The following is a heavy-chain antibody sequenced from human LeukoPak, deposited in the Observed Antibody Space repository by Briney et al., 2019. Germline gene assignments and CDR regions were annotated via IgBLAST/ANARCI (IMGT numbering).Heavy chain of an antibody. Sequence: GGSLRLSCAASGFTFSSYEMNWVRQAPGKGLEWVSYISSSGSTIYYADSVKGRFTISRDNAKNSLYLQMNSLRAEDTAVYYCARGSHYYDSSGYQYYFDYWGQGTLVTVSS. CDR1: GFTFSSYE. V-gene: IGHV3-48*03. CDR2: ISSSGSTI. J-gene: IGHJ4*02. CDR3: ARGSHYYDSSGYQYYFDY. D-gene: IGHD3-22*01.